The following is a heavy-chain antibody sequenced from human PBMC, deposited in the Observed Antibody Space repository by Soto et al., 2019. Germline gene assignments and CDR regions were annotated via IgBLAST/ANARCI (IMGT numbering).Heavy chain of an antibody. CDR1: GGSFSGYY. Sequence: PSETLSLTCAVYGGSFSGYYWSWIRQPPGKGLEWIGEINHSGSTNYNPSLKSRVTISVDTSKNQFSLKLSSVTAADTAVYXCARGGLVPAAKNDYWGQGTLVTVSS. V-gene: IGHV4-34*01. J-gene: IGHJ4*02. CDR3: ARGGLVPAAKNDY. D-gene: IGHD2-2*01. CDR2: INHSGST.